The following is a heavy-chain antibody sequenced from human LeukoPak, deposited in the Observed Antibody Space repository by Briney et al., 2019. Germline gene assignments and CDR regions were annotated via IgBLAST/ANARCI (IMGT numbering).Heavy chain of an antibody. Sequence: SETLSLTCAVYGGSFSGYYWSWIRQPPGKGLEWIGEINHSGSTNYNPSLKSRVTISVDTSKNQFSLKLSSVTAADTAVYYCARHASDSSGYWYYYYYMDVWGKGTTVTISS. CDR1: GGSFSGYY. CDR3: ARHASDSSGYWYYYYYMDV. V-gene: IGHV4-34*01. D-gene: IGHD3-22*01. CDR2: INHSGST. J-gene: IGHJ6*03.